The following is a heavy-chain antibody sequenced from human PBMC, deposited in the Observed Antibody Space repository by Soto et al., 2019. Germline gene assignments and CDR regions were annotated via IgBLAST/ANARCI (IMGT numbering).Heavy chain of an antibody. D-gene: IGHD6-13*01. CDR1: GYTFTSYG. CDR3: AGDRGGSSWYLGSGAEFDY. Sequence: QVQLVQSGAEVKKPGASVKVSCKASGYTFTSYGISWVRQAPGQGLEWMGWISAYNGNTNYAQKLQGRVTMTTDTSTRTAHMEVRSLRPDETAVYYCAGDRGGSSWYLGSGAEFDYWGQGTLVTVSS. J-gene: IGHJ4*02. V-gene: IGHV1-18*04. CDR2: ISAYNGNT.